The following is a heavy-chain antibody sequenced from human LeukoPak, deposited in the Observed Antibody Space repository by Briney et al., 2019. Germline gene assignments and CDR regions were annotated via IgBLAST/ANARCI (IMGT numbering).Heavy chain of an antibody. D-gene: IGHD4/OR15-4a*01. CDR3: AREGAITGNAFDV. Sequence: HSGGSLRLSCAASGFTFSNYAFHWVRQAPGKGLEWVAIISYDETNKFFGNSVKGRFTISRDNSKNTLYLQMNSLRVEDTAVYYCAREGAITGNAFDVWGHGTLVTVSS. CDR1: GFTFSNYA. V-gene: IGHV3-30*04. CDR2: ISYDETNK. J-gene: IGHJ3*01.